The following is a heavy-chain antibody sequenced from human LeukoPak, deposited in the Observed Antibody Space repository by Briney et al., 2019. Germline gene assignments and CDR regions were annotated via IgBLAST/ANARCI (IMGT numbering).Heavy chain of an antibody. D-gene: IGHD6-6*01. Sequence: VGSLRLSCAASGFTFRVFCMSWMRQAPGKGLEWVVNIKYDGDEEHYVDSVKGRFTISRDNSKNTLYLQMNSLRAEDTAVYYCASPQGGSSAYYFDYWGQGTLVTVSS. CDR1: GFTFRVFC. CDR3: ASPQGGSSAYYFDY. V-gene: IGHV3-7*01. CDR2: IKYDGDEE. J-gene: IGHJ4*02.